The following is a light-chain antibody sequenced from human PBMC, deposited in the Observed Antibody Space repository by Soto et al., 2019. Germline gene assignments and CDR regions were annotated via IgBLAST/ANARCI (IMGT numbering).Light chain of an antibody. CDR2: GAS. Sequence: EIVLTQSPGTLSSSPGERATLSCRASQSVSSSYLAWYQQKPGQAPRLLIYGASSRANGIPDRFSGSGSGTDFTLTISRLEPEDFAVYYCQQYGSSPLTFGGGTKVEIK. CDR3: QQYGSSPLT. CDR1: QSVSSSY. V-gene: IGKV3-20*01. J-gene: IGKJ4*01.